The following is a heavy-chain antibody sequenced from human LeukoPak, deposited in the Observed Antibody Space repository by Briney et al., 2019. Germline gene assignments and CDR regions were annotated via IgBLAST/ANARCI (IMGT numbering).Heavy chain of an antibody. D-gene: IGHD1-26*01. J-gene: IGHJ3*02. V-gene: IGHV3-30*04. Sequence: GGSLRLSCAASGFTFSSYAMHWVRQAPGKGLEWVAVISYDGSNKYYADSVKGRFTISRDNSKNTLYLQMNSLRAEDTAVYYCARDLSGIVGATTGAFDIWGQGTMVTVSS. CDR3: ARDLSGIVGATTGAFDI. CDR2: ISYDGSNK. CDR1: GFTFSSYA.